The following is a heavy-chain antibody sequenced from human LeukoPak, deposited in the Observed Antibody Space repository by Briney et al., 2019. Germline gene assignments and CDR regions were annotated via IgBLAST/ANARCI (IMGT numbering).Heavy chain of an antibody. D-gene: IGHD3-9*01. J-gene: IGHJ4*02. CDR2: ISAYNGNT. Sequence: GASVKVSCKASGYTFTGYYMHWVRQAPGQGLEWMGWISAYNGNTNYAQKLQGRVTMTTDTSTSTAYMELRSLRSDDTAVYYCASVDYDILTGYDWAHFDYWGQGTLVTVSS. CDR3: ASVDYDILTGYDWAHFDY. CDR1: GYTFTGYY. V-gene: IGHV1-18*04.